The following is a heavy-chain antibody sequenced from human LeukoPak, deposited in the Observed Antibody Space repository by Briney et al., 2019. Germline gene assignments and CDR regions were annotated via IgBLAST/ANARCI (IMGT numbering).Heavy chain of an antibody. CDR2: IYSGGST. CDR1: GFTFISYA. V-gene: IGHV3-23*01. Sequence: GGSLRLSCAASGFTFISYAMSWVRQAPGKGLEWVSAIYSGGSTYYADSVKDRFTISRDYSSNTLYLQMNSLRAEDTAVYYCARDSASGWYHAYWGQGTLVTVSS. D-gene: IGHD6-19*01. CDR3: ARDSASGWYHAY. J-gene: IGHJ4*02.